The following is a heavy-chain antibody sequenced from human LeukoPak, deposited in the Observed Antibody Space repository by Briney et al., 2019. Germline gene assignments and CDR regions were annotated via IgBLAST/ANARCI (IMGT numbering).Heavy chain of an antibody. D-gene: IGHD6-13*01. CDR1: GGTFSSYA. J-gene: IGHJ4*02. V-gene: IGHV1-69*04. CDR2: IIPILGIA. Sequence: ASVKVSCKASGGTFSSYAISWVRQAPGQGLEWMERIIPILGIANYAQKFQGRVTITADKSTSTAYMELSSLRSEDTAVYYCARAAAGTRGFDYWGQGTLVTVSS. CDR3: ARAAAGTRGFDY.